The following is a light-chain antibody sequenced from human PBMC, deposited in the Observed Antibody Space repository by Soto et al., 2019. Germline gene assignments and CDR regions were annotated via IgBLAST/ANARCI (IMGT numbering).Light chain of an antibody. V-gene: IGKV3-20*01. CDR3: HQYDKAPQT. Sequence: EIVLTQSPGTLSLSPGERATLSCRASQYMTRTYIAWYQQKPGQAPRLLSYAASNRATGIPDKFSGSGSETDYSLTITRLEPEDSAVYYCHQYDKAPQTFGQGTKVEIK. CDR2: AAS. J-gene: IGKJ2*01. CDR1: QYMTRTY.